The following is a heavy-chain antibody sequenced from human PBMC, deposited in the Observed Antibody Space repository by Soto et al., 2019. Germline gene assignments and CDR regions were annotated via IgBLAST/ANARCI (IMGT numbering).Heavy chain of an antibody. J-gene: IGHJ4*02. CDR2: IGSGGDT. D-gene: IGHD5-18*01. CDR1: GFTFSNYD. CDR3: ARGRRSYGHDS. V-gene: IGHV3-13*01. Sequence: EVRLLESGGGLVQPGGSLRLSCVASGFTFSNYDMHWVRQGAGEGLEWVAAIGSGGDTYYPDSVKGRFTISRENGNNSFYLQMNNLRAEDTALYYCARGRRSYGHDSRGQGTLVTVSS.